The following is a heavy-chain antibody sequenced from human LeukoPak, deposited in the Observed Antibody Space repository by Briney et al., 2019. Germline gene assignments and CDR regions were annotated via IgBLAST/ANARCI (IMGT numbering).Heavy chain of an antibody. CDR1: GASINSHY. J-gene: IGHJ4*02. V-gene: IGHV4-4*07. D-gene: IGHD2-15*01. CDR3: ARALNPLPGTYYFDY. Sequence: PSETLSLTCTVSGASINSHYWSWIRQPAGKGLEWIGRIYISESTNYNSSLQSRVTMSVDTFKNQFSLKLTSVTAADTAVYYCARALNPLPGTYYFDYWGQGTLVTVSS. CDR2: IYISEST.